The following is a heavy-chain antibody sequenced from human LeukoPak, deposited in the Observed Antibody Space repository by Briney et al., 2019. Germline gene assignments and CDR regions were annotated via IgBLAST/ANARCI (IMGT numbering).Heavy chain of an antibody. CDR1: GYTFTGYY. Sequence: GASVKVSCKASGYTFTGYYMHWVRQAPGQGLEWMGWINPNSGGTNYAQKFQGRVTMTRDTSISTAYMELSRLRSDDTAVYYCARVHDCSSTSCYLQYFDYWGQGTLVTVSS. V-gene: IGHV1-2*02. CDR2: INPNSGGT. CDR3: ARVHDCSSTSCYLQYFDY. D-gene: IGHD2-2*01. J-gene: IGHJ4*02.